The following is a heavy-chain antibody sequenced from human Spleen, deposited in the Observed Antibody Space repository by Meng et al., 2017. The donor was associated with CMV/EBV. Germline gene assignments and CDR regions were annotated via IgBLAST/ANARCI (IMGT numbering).Heavy chain of an antibody. CDR1: GGSFSGYY. CDR2: INHSGST. J-gene: IGHJ4*02. Sequence: QWQLQQWGAGLLKPSETLSLTCAVYGGSFSGYYWSWIRQPPGKGLEWIGEINHSGSTNYNPSLKSRVTISVDTSKNQFSLKLSSVTAADTAVYYCALSRIAVAGKGMFDYWGQGTLVTVSS. D-gene: IGHD6-19*01. V-gene: IGHV4-34*01. CDR3: ALSRIAVAGKGMFDY.